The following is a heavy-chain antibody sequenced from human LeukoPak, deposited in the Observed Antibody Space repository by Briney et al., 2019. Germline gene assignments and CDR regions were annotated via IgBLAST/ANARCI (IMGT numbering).Heavy chain of an antibody. Sequence: GRSLRLSCAASGFTFSSYTMNWARQAPGKGLEWVSSISSSSSYIYYADSVKGRFTISRDNAKNSLYLQMNSLRAEDTGIYYCARDGSGNWFDPWGQGTLVTVSS. J-gene: IGHJ5*02. CDR2: ISSSSSYI. CDR3: ARDGSGNWFDP. CDR1: GFTFSSYT. V-gene: IGHV3-21*01. D-gene: IGHD3-10*01.